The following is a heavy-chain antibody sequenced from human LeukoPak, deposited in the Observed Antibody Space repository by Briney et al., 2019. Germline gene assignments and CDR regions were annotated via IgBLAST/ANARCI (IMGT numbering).Heavy chain of an antibody. V-gene: IGHV3-30-3*01. J-gene: IGHJ3*02. CDR2: ISFDGSNK. CDR3: ARDRAFDI. CDR1: GFTFSSYA. Sequence: PGGSLRLSCAASGFTFSSYAMHWVRQAPGKGLEWVAVISFDGSNKHYADSVKGRFTISRDNAKNSLYLQMNSLRAEDTAVYYCARDRAFDIWGQGTMVTVSS.